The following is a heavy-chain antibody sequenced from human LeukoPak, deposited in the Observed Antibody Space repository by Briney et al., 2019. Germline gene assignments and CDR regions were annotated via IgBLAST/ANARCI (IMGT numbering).Heavy chain of an antibody. CDR3: ARGANYHDNSGYYYVSPERDAFEI. D-gene: IGHD3-22*01. CDR2: INPNSGGT. J-gene: IGHJ3*02. V-gene: IGHV1-2*02. CDR1: GYTFTGYY. Sequence: ASVKVSCKASGYTFTGYYIHWVRQAPGQGLEWMGWINPNSGGTNYAQKFQSRVTVTRDTSISTAYMELRSLRSDDTAVYYCARGANYHDNSGYYYVSPERDAFEIWGQGTLVTVSS.